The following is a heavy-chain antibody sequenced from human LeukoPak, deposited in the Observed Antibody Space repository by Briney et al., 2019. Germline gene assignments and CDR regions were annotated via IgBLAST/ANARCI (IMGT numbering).Heavy chain of an antibody. J-gene: IGHJ3*01. V-gene: IGHV3-21*01. CDR2: ISSTSTSI. CDR3: ARGFRAFDF. CDR1: GFAFNTYW. Sequence: PGGSLRLSCAASGFAFNTYWMHWARQAPGKGLEWVSSISSTSTSIYHADSVKGRFTISRDNTKSSLYLQMDSLRAEDTAVYYCARGFRAFDFWAQGTMVTVSS.